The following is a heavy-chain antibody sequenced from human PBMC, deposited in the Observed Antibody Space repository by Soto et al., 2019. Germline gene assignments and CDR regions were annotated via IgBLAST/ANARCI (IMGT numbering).Heavy chain of an antibody. Sequence: PSETLSLTCAVYGGSFSGYYWSWIRQPPGKGLEWIGEINHSGSTNYNPSLKSRVTISVDTSKNQFSLKLSSVTAADTAVYYCASKSYYYGSGSYYNTLSKGYYSYYMDVWGKGTTVTVS. V-gene: IGHV4-34*01. CDR1: GGSFSGYY. CDR3: ASKSYYYGSGSYYNTLSKGYYSYYMDV. J-gene: IGHJ6*03. D-gene: IGHD3-10*01. CDR2: INHSGST.